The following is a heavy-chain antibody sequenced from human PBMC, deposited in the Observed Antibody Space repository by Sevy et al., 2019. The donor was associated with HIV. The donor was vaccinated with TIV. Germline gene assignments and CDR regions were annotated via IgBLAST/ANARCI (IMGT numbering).Heavy chain of an antibody. CDR1: EISFSDYY. D-gene: IGHD1-1*01. CDR2: ISSGGSII. CDR3: TRVRYNYGSYYFDY. Sequence: GGSLRLSCAASEISFSDYYMSWIRQTPGKGLEWISYISSGGSIIYYADSVKGRLPISRDNAKNSLYLQMNSLRAEDTAVYYCTRVRYNYGSYYFDYWGQGTLVTVSS. V-gene: IGHV3-11*01. J-gene: IGHJ4*02.